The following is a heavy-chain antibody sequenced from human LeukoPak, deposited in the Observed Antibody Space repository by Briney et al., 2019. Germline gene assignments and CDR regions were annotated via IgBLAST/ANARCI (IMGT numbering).Heavy chain of an antibody. J-gene: IGHJ4*02. V-gene: IGHV3-21*01. CDR2: ISSSSNYI. CDR3: ARDLTDDFWGGYHFDY. D-gene: IGHD3-3*01. Sequence: GGSLRLSCAASGFIFGDYNMNWVRQAPGKGLEWVSSISSSSNYIHYADSVKGRFTISRDTATNSLFLQMNSLRAEDTAVYFCARDLTDDFWGGYHFDYWGQGILVTVSS. CDR1: GFIFGDYN.